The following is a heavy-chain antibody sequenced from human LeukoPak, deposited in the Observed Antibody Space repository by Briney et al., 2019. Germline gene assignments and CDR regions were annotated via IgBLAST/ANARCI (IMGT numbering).Heavy chain of an antibody. J-gene: IGHJ4*02. CDR1: GFTFSSYG. Sequence: GGTLRLSCAASGFTFSSYGMSWVRQAPGKGLEWVANIKQDGSEKYYVDSVKGRFTISRDNAKNSLYLQMNSLRAEDTAVYYCARDSSSWQTRNFDYWGQGTLVTVSS. CDR2: IKQDGSEK. V-gene: IGHV3-7*01. D-gene: IGHD6-13*01. CDR3: ARDSSSWQTRNFDY.